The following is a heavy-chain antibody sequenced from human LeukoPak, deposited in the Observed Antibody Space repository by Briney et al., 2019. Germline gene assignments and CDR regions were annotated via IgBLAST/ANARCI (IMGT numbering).Heavy chain of an antibody. V-gene: IGHV1-46*01. CDR3: ARKMTGYSYYFDY. CDR2: INPRGGST. J-gene: IGHJ4*02. Sequence: ASVTVSCKASGYTFIYYYMHWVRQAPGQGLDWMGVINPRGGSTTYAQKFQGRVTMTRDASTRTVYMELSSLRSDDTAVYYCARKMTGYSYYFDYWGQGTLVTVAS. CDR1: GYTFIYYY. D-gene: IGHD2-15*01.